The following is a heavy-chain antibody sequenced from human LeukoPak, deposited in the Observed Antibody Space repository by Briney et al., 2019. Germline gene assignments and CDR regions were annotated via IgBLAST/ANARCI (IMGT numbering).Heavy chain of an antibody. V-gene: IGHV1-2*02. CDR2: INPNSGGT. CDR3: ARAPIAARPAPFDY. J-gene: IGHJ4*02. CDR1: GYTFTGYY. D-gene: IGHD6-6*01. Sequence: ASVKVSCKASGYTFTGYYMHWVRQAPGQGLERMGWINPNSGGTNYAQKFQGRVTMTRDTSISTAYMELSRLRSDDTAVYYCARAPIAARPAPFDYWGQGTLVTVSS.